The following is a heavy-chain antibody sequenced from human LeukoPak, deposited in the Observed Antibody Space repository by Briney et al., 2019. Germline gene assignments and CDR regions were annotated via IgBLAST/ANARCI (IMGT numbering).Heavy chain of an antibody. D-gene: IGHD6-13*01. Sequence: GGSLRLSCVAPGFTFSSFWMHWVRQAPGKGLVWVSRIDYDGRSTIYADSVKGRFTISRDNAKNTLYLHMNSLRAEDTAMYYCATIAAADKDYWGQGTLVTVSS. J-gene: IGHJ4*02. CDR3: ATIAAADKDY. V-gene: IGHV3-74*01. CDR2: IDYDGRST. CDR1: GFTFSSFW.